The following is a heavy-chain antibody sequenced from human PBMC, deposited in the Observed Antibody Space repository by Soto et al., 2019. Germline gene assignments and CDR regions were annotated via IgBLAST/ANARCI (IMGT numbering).Heavy chain of an antibody. J-gene: IGHJ6*02. V-gene: IGHV4-61*08. Sequence: SETLSLTCAVSGGSISSGGYYWSWIRQPPGKGLEWIGYIYYSGSTNYNPSLKSRVTISVDTSKNQFSLKLSSVTAADTAVYYCARASFLLGYCSGGSCYTNGVYYYYGMDVWGQGTTVTVSS. CDR2: IYYSGST. CDR1: GGSISSGGYY. D-gene: IGHD2-15*01. CDR3: ARASFLLGYCSGGSCYTNGVYYYYGMDV.